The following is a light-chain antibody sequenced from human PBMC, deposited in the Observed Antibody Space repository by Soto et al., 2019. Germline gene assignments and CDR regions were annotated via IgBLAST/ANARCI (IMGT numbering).Light chain of an antibody. J-gene: IGLJ1*01. CDR2: DVT. CDR3: SSYTRSSSYV. Sequence: VLTQPASVSGSPGQSITISCTGTSSDIGGYKYVSWYQQHPDKAPKLIIYDVTNRPSGISNRFSGSKSGNTASLTISGLQAEDEAAYYCSSYTRSSSYVFGTGTKVTVL. V-gene: IGLV2-14*01. CDR1: SSDIGGYKY.